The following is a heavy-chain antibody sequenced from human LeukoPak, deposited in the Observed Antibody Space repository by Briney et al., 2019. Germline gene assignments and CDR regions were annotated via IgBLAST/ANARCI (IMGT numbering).Heavy chain of an antibody. V-gene: IGHV4-59*12. CDR2: IYYSGST. D-gene: IGHD3-10*01. CDR1: GDSISSYY. CDR3: AREGKDGSGRLTFNYYYYYMDV. Sequence: PSETLSLTCTVSGDSISSYYWSWIRQPPGKGLEWIGYIYYSGSTNYNPSLKSRVTMSVDTSKNQFSLKLSSVTAADTAVYYCAREGKDGSGRLTFNYYYYYMDVWGKGTTVTISS. J-gene: IGHJ6*03.